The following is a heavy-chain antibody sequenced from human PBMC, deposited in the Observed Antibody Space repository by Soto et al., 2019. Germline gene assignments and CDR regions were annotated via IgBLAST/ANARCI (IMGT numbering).Heavy chain of an antibody. CDR3: ARARINLVREVIKYGMDV. V-gene: IGHV1-69*13. J-gene: IGHJ6*02. Sequence: SVKVSCKASGGTFSSYAISWVRQAPGQGLEWMGGIIPIFGTANYAQKFQGRVTITADESTSTAYMELTSVTAADTAVYYCARARINLVREVIKYGMDVWGQGTTVTVSS. CDR1: GGTFSSYA. D-gene: IGHD3-10*01. CDR2: IIPIFGTA.